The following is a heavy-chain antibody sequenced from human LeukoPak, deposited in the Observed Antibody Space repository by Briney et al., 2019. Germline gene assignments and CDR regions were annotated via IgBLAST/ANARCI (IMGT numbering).Heavy chain of an antibody. J-gene: IGHJ6*04. V-gene: IGHV3-23*01. CDR2: ISVSGGST. D-gene: IGHD3-10*01. Sequence: GGSLRLSCAASGFTYSSYAMSWVRQAPGKGLEWVSAISVSGGSTCYAVSVKGRFTISRDKSKNTLSLQMNILRAEDTAVYYCAKDRHFEGSGSSTWEWDVWGKGTTVTISS. CDR3: AKDRHFEGSGSSTWEWDV. CDR1: GFTYSSYA.